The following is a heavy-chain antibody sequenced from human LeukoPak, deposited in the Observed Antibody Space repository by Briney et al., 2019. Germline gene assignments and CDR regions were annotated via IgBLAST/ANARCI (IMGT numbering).Heavy chain of an antibody. CDR2: IYYSGST. CDR1: GGSISSYY. Sequence: PSETLSLTCTVSGGSISSYYWSWIRQPPGKGLEWIGYIYYSGSTNYNPSLKSRVTISVDTSKNQFSLKLSSVTAADTAVYYCAKGSYYNILTGFSSRLPPDYWGQGTLVTVSS. D-gene: IGHD3-9*01. CDR3: AKGSYYNILTGFSSRLPPDY. V-gene: IGHV4-59*01. J-gene: IGHJ4*02.